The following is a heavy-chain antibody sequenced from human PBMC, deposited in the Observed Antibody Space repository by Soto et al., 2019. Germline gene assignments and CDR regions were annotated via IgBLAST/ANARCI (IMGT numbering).Heavy chain of an antibody. CDR1: GGSISSSSW. D-gene: IGHD2-21*02. V-gene: IGHV4-4*02. CDR3: ARGLSFRGDFDV. J-gene: IGHJ3*01. CDR2: IYHAGSP. Sequence: HLQESGPGLGKPSGTLSLTCNVSGGSISSSSWWTWVRQSPGKGLEWIGEIYHAGSPNYTPSFQSRVTILADKSKNHFSLRLTSVTAADTAIYYCARGLSFRGDFDVWGQGTTVTVSS.